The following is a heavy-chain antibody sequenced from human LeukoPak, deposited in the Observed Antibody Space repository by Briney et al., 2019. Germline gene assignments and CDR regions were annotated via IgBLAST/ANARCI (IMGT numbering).Heavy chain of an antibody. V-gene: IGHV4-61*02. Sequence: PSQTLSLTCTVSGGSFSSGSYYWTWIRQPAGKGLEWIGRIYTSGSTNHNPSLKSRVTTSLDTSKNQFSLKLISVTAADTAVYFCARERTDTSMDYWGQGTLVTVSS. D-gene: IGHD5-18*01. CDR3: ARERTDTSMDY. CDR2: IYTSGST. CDR1: GGSFSSGSYY. J-gene: IGHJ4*02.